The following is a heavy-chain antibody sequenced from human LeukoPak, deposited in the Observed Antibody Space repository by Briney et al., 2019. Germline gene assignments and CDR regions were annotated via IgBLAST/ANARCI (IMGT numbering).Heavy chain of an antibody. V-gene: IGHV3-30*02. Sequence: GGSLRLSCAASGFTFSSYGMHWVRQAPGKGLEWVAFIRYDGSNKYHADSMKGRFTISRDNAKNSLYLQMNSLRAEDTAVYYCARVEGNIVTTTEGYFDYWGQGTLVTVSS. CDR1: GFTFSSYG. J-gene: IGHJ4*02. CDR2: IRYDGSNK. CDR3: ARVEGNIVTTTEGYFDY. D-gene: IGHD5-12*01.